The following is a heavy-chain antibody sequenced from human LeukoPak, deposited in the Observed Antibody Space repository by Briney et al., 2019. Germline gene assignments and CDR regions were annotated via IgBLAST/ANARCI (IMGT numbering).Heavy chain of an antibody. CDR1: GFSFSPYW. J-gene: IGHJ4*02. CDR2: INPDGSGT. V-gene: IGHV3-7*01. Sequence: GGSLRLSCAASGFSFSPYWMSWVRQGPGKGLDWVASINPDGSGTSYVDSVKGRFTISRDNAQNSLYLQMNSLSAEDTAVYYCARVRMGDDFNPFDYWGQGTLVTVSS. D-gene: IGHD3-16*01. CDR3: ARVRMGDDFNPFDY.